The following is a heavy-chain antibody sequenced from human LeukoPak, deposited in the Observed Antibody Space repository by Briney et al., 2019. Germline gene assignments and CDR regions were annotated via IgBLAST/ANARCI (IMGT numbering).Heavy chain of an antibody. Sequence: GGSLRLSCAASGFTFDDYAMHWVRQAPGKGLEWVTLISGDGGSTYYADSVKGRFTISRDNSKNTLYLQVNSLRAEDTAVYYCAREVPYGYYYDSSWYFDLWGRGTLVTVSS. V-gene: IGHV3-43*02. CDR3: AREVPYGYYYDSSWYFDL. CDR2: ISGDGGST. J-gene: IGHJ2*01. D-gene: IGHD3-22*01. CDR1: GFTFDDYA.